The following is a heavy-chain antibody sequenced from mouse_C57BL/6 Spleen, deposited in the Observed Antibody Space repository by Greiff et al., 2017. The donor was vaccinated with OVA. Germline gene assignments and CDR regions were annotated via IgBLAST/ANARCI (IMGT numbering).Heavy chain of an antibody. V-gene: IGHV5-12*01. D-gene: IGHD1-1*01. CDR1: GFTFSDYY. CDR3: ARHGGYYYGYFDY. J-gene: IGHJ2*01. CDR2: ISNGGGST. Sequence: EVKLQESGGGLVQPGGSLKLSCAASGFTFSDYYMYWVRQTPEKRLEWVAYISNGGGSTYYTDTVKGRFTISRDNAKNTLYLQMSRLKSEDTAMYYCARHGGYYYGYFDYWGQGTLSQSPQ.